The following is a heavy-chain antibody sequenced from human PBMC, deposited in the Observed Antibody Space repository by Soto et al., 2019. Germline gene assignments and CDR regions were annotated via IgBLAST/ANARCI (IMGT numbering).Heavy chain of an antibody. J-gene: IGHJ5*02. V-gene: IGHV3-11*06. CDR1: GFTFSDYY. CDR2: ISPGSRYP. Sequence: GSLRLSCASSGFTFSDYYMSWIRQAPGKGLEWLSYISPGSRYPAYADSVKGRFTISRGNARRSLSLQMNSLTVDDTAIYYCVRGGGGGLFDPWGQGSMVTVSS. D-gene: IGHD2-15*01. CDR3: VRGGGGGLFDP.